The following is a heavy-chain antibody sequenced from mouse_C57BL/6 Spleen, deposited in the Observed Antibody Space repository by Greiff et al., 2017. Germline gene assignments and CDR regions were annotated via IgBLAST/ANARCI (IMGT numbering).Heavy chain of an antibody. CDR2: IDPETGGT. V-gene: IGHV1-15*01. D-gene: IGHD1-1*01. CDR3: TRGYYYGSGLDY. J-gene: IGHJ2*01. Sequence: QVQLQQSGAELVRPGASVTLSCKASGYTFTDYEMHWVKQTPVHGLEWIGAIDPETGGTAYNQKFKGKAILTADKSSSTAYMELRSLTSEDSAVYYCTRGYYYGSGLDYWGQGTTLTVSS. CDR1: GYTFTDYE.